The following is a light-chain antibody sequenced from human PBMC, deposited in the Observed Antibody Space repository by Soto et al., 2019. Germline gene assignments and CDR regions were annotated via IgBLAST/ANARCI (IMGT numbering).Light chain of an antibody. CDR2: DAS. J-gene: IGKJ4*01. V-gene: IGKV1-33*01. CDR1: QDISNY. Sequence: DIQMTQSPSSLSASVGDRVTITCQASQDISNYLNWYQQKPGKAPKLLIYDASNLETGVPSRFSGSGSGTDFTFPISSLQPEDIATSYCQQYDNLLTFGGGTKVEIK. CDR3: QQYDNLLT.